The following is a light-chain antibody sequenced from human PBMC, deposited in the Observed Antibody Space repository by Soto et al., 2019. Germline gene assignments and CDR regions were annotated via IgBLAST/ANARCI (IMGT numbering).Light chain of an antibody. V-gene: IGKV3-20*01. CDR3: QQFDSSPLYT. CDR2: GAS. Sequence: EIVLTQSPGTLSLSPGERATLSCRASQSVSSSYLAWYQQKPGQAPRLLIYGASIRAAGIPDRFGGSGSGTDFTLTISRLEPEDFAVYYCQQFDSSPLYTFGPGTKLEIK. J-gene: IGKJ2*01. CDR1: QSVSSSY.